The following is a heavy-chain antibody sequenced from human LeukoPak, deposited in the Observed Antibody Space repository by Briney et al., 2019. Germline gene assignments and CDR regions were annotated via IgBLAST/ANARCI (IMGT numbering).Heavy chain of an antibody. J-gene: IGHJ4*02. CDR3: ARDGAAPGLYFDS. CDR1: GFTFDDYG. CDR2: INWNGGST. V-gene: IGHV3-20*04. Sequence: GESLRLSCAASGFTFDDYGMSWVRQAPGKGLEWVAGINWNGGSTGYTDSVKGRFTISRDNAKNSLYLQMNSLRTEDTAVYYCARDGAAPGLYFDSWGQGTLVTVSS. D-gene: IGHD6-13*01.